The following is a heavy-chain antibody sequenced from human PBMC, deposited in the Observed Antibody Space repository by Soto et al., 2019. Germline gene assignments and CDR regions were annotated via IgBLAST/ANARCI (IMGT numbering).Heavy chain of an antibody. CDR3: VRTSLVVAVATREDF. CDR2: IDSDGSRI. Sequence: EVQLVESGGGLVQPGESLRLSCAASGFTFSNYWMHWVRQAPGKGLVWVSRIDSDGSRITYADFVKGRFTISRDNAKNAMYRHMNSLTAEDTAVYYCVRTSLVVAVATREDFWGQGTLVTVSS. D-gene: IGHD2-15*01. V-gene: IGHV3-74*01. CDR1: GFTFSNYW. J-gene: IGHJ4*02.